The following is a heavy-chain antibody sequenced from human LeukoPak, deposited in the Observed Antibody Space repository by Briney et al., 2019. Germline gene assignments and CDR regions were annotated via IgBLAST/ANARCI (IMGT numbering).Heavy chain of an antibody. CDR3: ARDRGVVPAAIYYYYYYGMDV. CDR2: ISSSSSYI. V-gene: IGHV3-21*01. D-gene: IGHD2-2*01. CDR1: RFTFSSYS. Sequence: GGSLRLSCAASRFTFSSYSMNWVRQAPGKGLEWVSSISSSSSYIYYADSVKGRFTISRDNAKNSLYLQMNSLRAEDTAVYYCARDRGVVPAAIYYYYYYGMDVWGQGTTVTVSS. J-gene: IGHJ6*02.